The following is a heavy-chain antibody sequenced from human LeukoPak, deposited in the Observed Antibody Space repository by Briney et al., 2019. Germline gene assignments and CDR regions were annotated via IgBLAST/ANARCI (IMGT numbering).Heavy chain of an antibody. CDR3: ARYEAAAALDY. Sequence: SETLSLTCSVSGGSISSYYWSWIRQPPGKGLEWIGNIYYSGSTNYNPSLKSRVTISVDTSKNQFSLKLSSVTAADTAVYYCARYEAAAALDYWGQGTLVTVSS. CDR1: GGSISSYY. J-gene: IGHJ4*02. V-gene: IGHV4-59*08. CDR2: IYYSGST. D-gene: IGHD6-13*01.